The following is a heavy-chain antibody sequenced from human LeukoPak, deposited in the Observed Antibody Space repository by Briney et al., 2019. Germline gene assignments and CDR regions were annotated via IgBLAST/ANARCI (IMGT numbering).Heavy chain of an antibody. V-gene: IGHV3-7*01. CDR3: ARDGNDYNSLDAFDV. CDR1: GFPFSSYW. J-gene: IGHJ3*01. CDR2: IRHDGIGK. D-gene: IGHD5-24*01. Sequence: PGGSLRLSCVASGFPFSSYWMSWVRQAPGKGLEWVANIRHDGIGKYYIDSVKGRFTLSRENAENSVFLQMNSLRAEDTAVYYCARDGNDYNSLDAFDVWGQGTMVTVSS.